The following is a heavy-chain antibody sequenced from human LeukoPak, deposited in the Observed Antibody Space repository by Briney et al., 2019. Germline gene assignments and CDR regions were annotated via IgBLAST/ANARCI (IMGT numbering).Heavy chain of an antibody. CDR2: IRYDGSNK. CDR3: ANANWFDP. J-gene: IGHJ5*02. V-gene: IGHV3-30*02. Sequence: GGSLRPSCAASGFTFSSYGMHWVRQAPCKGLEWVAFIRYDGSNKYYADSVKGRFTISRDNSKNTLYLQMNSLRAEDTAVYYCANANWFDPWGQGTLVTVSS. CDR1: GFTFSSYG.